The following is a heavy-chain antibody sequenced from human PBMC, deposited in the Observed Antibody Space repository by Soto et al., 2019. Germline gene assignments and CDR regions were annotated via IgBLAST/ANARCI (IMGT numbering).Heavy chain of an antibody. D-gene: IGHD5-12*01. J-gene: IGHJ4*02. Sequence: GGSLRLSCAASGFTFSSYAMHWVRQAPGKGLEWVAVISYDGSNKYYADSVKGRFTISRDNSKNTLYLQMNSLRAEDTAVYYCARLYLAATITSLDYWGQGTLVTVSS. V-gene: IGHV3-30-3*01. CDR3: ARLYLAATITSLDY. CDR1: GFTFSSYA. CDR2: ISYDGSNK.